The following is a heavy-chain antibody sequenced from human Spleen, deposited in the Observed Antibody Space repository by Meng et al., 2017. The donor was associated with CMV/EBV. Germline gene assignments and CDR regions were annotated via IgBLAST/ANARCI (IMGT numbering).Heavy chain of an antibody. CDR3: AKDVSSGWYYFDY. CDR2: ISSTSTYI. CDR1: GFSFSSYA. J-gene: IGHJ4*02. V-gene: IGHV3-21*01. Sequence: GESLKISCAASGFSFSSYAMNWVRQAPGKGLEWVSSISSTSTYIYYTDSVKGRFTISRDNAKNSLYLQMNSLRAEDTAVYYCAKDVSSGWYYFDYWGQGTLVTVSS. D-gene: IGHD6-19*01.